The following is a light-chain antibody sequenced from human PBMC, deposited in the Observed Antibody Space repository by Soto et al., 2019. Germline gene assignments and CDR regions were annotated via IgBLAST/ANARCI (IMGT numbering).Light chain of an antibody. Sequence: QSVLTQPASVSGSPGQSITISCNGSRSDVGAYNYVSWYQHHPGKVPKLIIYAVSNRPSGVSNRFSGSKSANTASLTISGLQAEDEAEYYCTSYIGTDLHVFGGGTKLTVL. CDR3: TSYIGTDLHV. CDR1: RSDVGAYNY. J-gene: IGLJ2*01. V-gene: IGLV2-14*01. CDR2: AVS.